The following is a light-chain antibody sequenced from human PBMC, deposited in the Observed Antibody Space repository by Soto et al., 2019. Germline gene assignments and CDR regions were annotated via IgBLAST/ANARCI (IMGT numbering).Light chain of an antibody. CDR3: QQLHGYPIT. J-gene: IGKJ5*01. Sequence: DIQMTQSPSTLSASVGDTVTITCRASESISSWLAWYQEKPGKAPNLLIYDASSFQSGVPSRFSGSGSGTHFTLTISSLQPEDFATYYCQQLHGYPITFGQGTRLEIK. CDR2: DAS. V-gene: IGKV1-5*01. CDR1: ESISSW.